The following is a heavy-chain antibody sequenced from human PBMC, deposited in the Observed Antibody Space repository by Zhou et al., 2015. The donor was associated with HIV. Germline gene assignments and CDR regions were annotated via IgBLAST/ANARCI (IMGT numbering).Heavy chain of an antibody. Sequence: EVQLLESGGGLVQPGGSLRLSCAASGFTFSTYDMHWVRQATGKALEWVSTITSAGDTYFPGSVKGRFTISREDAKNSLYLQMNTLRAGDTAVYYCARGYFLGSRWFFDLWGRGTLVTVSS. J-gene: IGHJ2*01. CDR2: ITSAGDT. CDR3: ARGYFLGSRWFFDL. D-gene: IGHD2/OR15-2a*01. CDR1: GFTFSTYD. V-gene: IGHV3-13*04.